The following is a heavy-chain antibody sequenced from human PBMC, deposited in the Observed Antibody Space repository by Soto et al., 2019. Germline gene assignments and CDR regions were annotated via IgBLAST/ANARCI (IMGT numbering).Heavy chain of an antibody. CDR3: ERHSIWLLLSDY. CDR1: GGTISSGGYS. D-gene: IGHD3-22*01. V-gene: IGHV4-30-2*01. Sequence: SETLSLTCAVSGGTISSGGYSWSWIRQPPGKGLEWIGYIYHSGSTYYNPSLKSRVTISVDRSKNQFSLKLGSVTTADTAVYFCERHSIWLLLSDYWGQGTLVTVSS. CDR2: IYHSGST. J-gene: IGHJ4*02.